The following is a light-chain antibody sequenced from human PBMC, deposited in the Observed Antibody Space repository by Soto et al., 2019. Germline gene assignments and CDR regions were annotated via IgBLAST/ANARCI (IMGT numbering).Light chain of an antibody. J-gene: IGKJ1*01. CDR2: GAS. CDR1: QSVSSN. V-gene: IGKV3-15*01. CDR3: QPYNNWPPWT. Sequence: ERVKTQSLATLSVTTGEKATLSCRASQSVSSNLAWYQQKPGQAPRLLIYGASTRATGIPARFSGSGYGTEFTLTISSLQSEDFAGYYCQPYNNWPPWTFGQRTKVDIK.